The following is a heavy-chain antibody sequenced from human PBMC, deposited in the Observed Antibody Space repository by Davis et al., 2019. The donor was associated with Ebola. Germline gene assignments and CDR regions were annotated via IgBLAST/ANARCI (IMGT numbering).Heavy chain of an antibody. CDR2: INPNSGVA. CDR1: GYSFTDYY. Sequence: ASVKVSCKASGYSFTDYYMHWVRQAPGQGLEWMGRINPNSGVANYAQKFQGRVTMTRDPSSSTAHMELRSLRSDDTAVYYCARDRCSSCYAGAMDVWGKGTTVTVSS. CDR3: ARDRCSSCYAGAMDV. J-gene: IGHJ6*04. D-gene: IGHD2-2*01. V-gene: IGHV1-2*06.